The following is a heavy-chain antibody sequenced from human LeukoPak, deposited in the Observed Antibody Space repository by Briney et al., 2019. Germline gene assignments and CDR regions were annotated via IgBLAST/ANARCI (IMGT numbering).Heavy chain of an antibody. Sequence: GGSLRLSCAASGFTFDDYTMHWVRQSPGKGLEWVSLISWDGGGTYYADSVKGRLSISRDNSKNSLYLQMNSLRTEDTALYYCAKDLAGAYYYYGMDVWGQGTTVTVSS. D-gene: IGHD6-19*01. V-gene: IGHV3-43*01. CDR2: ISWDGGGT. CDR3: AKDLAGAYYYYGMDV. CDR1: GFTFDDYT. J-gene: IGHJ6*02.